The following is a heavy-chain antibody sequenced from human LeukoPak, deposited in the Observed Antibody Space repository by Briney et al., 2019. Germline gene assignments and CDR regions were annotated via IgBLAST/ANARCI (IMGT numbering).Heavy chain of an antibody. CDR3: ARDGRDNYDTPGHDL. D-gene: IGHD3-22*01. CDR2: IYASGST. V-gene: IGHV4-4*07. Sequence: SETLSLTCTVSGGSISNYYWSWVRQPAGKGLEWIGRIYASGSTNYNPSLKSRVTISADTSKSELSLKLRSVTAADTAVYYCARDGRDNYDTPGHDLWGQGTLVTVSS. CDR1: GGSISNYY. J-gene: IGHJ4*02.